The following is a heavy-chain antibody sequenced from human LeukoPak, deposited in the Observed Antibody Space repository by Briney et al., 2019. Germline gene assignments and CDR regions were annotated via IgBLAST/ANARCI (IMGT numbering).Heavy chain of an antibody. CDR2: IIPIFGTA. D-gene: IGHD2-2*01. Sequence: EASVKVSCKASGGTFSSYAISWVRQAPGQGLEWMGGIIPIFGTANYAQKFQGRVTITTDESTSTAYMELSSLRSEDTAVYYCAGGIGYCSSTSCYEYFQHWGQGTLVTVSS. V-gene: IGHV1-69*05. J-gene: IGHJ1*01. CDR3: AGGIGYCSSTSCYEYFQH. CDR1: GGTFSSYA.